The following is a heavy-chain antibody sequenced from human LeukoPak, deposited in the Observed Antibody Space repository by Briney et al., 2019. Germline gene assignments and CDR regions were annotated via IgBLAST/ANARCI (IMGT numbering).Heavy chain of an antibody. CDR3: ARVGPIKFRAFDI. V-gene: IGHV4-39*07. CDR1: GGSISSSSYY. Sequence: SETLSLTCTVSGGSISSSSYYWGWIRQPPGKGLEWIGSIYYSGSTYYNPSLKSRVTMSVDTSKNQFSLKLSSVTAADTAVYYCARVGPIKFRAFDIWGRGTMVTVSS. CDR2: IYYSGST. J-gene: IGHJ3*02. D-gene: IGHD1-26*01.